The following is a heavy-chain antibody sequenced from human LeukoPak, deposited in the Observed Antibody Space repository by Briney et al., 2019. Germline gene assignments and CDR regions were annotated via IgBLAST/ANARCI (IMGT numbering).Heavy chain of an antibody. Sequence: SETLSLTCAVYGGSFSGYYWSWIRQPPGKGLEWIGEINHSGSTNYNPSLKSRVTISVDTSKDQFSLKLSSVTAADTAVYYCARGRFLEWRNYYYGMDVWGQGTTVTVSS. CDR3: ARGRFLEWRNYYYGMDV. D-gene: IGHD3-3*01. CDR1: GGSFSGYY. V-gene: IGHV4-34*01. J-gene: IGHJ6*02. CDR2: INHSGST.